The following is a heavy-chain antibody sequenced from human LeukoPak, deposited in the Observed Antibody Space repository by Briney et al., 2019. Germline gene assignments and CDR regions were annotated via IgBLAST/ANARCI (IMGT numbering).Heavy chain of an antibody. Sequence: GGSLRLSCAASGFTFRNYAMSWVRQTPGKGLEWVSTIGSSGGTTYYADSVKGRFTISRDNSRNTLYLQINRLRVEDTAVYYWAKGLVAPWETVVVPGFGAFGKRGPGDMV. CDR1: GFTFRNYA. V-gene: IGHV3-23*01. CDR2: IGSSGGTT. D-gene: IGHD3-3*01. J-gene: IGHJ3*01. CDR3: AKGLVAPWETVVVPGFGAFGK.